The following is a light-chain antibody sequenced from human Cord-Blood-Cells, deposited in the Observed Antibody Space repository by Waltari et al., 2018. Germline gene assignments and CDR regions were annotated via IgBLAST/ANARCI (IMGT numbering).Light chain of an antibody. V-gene: IGKV3-20*01. CDR2: GAS. CDR3: QQYGSSRT. J-gene: IGKJ1*01. Sequence: IVLTQSPGTLSLSPGERATLSCRASQRVSSSYLAWYQQKPGQAPRLLIYGASSRATGIPDRFSGSGSGTDFTLTISRLEPEDFAVYYCQQYGSSRTFGQGTKVEIK. CDR1: QRVSSSY.